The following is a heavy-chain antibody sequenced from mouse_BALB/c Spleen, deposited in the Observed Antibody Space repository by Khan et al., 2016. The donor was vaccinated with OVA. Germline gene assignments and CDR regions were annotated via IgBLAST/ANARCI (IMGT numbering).Heavy chain of an antibody. CDR3: AKGGYYYNSWFDY. D-gene: IGHD2-12*01. V-gene: IGHV1-84*02. CDR1: GFTFTDYY. CDR2: IYPGSGNT. Sequence: QVQLMESGPELVKPGASVKISCKASGFTFTDYYIHWVKQKPGQGLEWIGWIYPGSGNTKYNEKFKGMATLTVDTSSSTAYMQLSSLTSEDTAVYFWAKGGYYYNSWFDYWGQGTTLTVSS. J-gene: IGHJ2*01.